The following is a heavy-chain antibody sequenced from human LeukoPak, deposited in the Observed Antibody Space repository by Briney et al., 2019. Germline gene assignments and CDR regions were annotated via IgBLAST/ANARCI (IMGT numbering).Heavy chain of an antibody. CDR3: ARGSIAVAGLRY. V-gene: IGHV4-34*01. D-gene: IGHD6-19*01. J-gene: IGHJ4*02. CDR2: INHSGST. Sequence: SETLSLTCAVYGGSFSGYYWSWIRQPPGKGLEWIGEINHSGSTNYNPSLKSRVTISVDTSKNQFPLKLSSVTAADTAVYYCARGSIAVAGLRYWGQGTLVTVSS. CDR1: GGSFSGYY.